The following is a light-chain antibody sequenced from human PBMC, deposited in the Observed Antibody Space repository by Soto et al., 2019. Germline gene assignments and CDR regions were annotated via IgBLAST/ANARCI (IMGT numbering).Light chain of an antibody. CDR2: EVS. V-gene: IGLV2-14*01. CDR3: AAWDDGLHSYV. J-gene: IGLJ1*01. CDR1: SGDVGGYDY. Sequence: QSVLTQPASVSGSPGQSITISCTGTSGDVGGYDYVSWYQQHPAKAPKLIIFEVSSRPSGVPDRFSGSKSGTSASLAISELRTEDEADYYCAAWDDGLHSYVFGTGTKVTVL.